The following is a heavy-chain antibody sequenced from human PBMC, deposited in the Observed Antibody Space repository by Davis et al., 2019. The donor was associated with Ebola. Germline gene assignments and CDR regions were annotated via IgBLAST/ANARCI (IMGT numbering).Heavy chain of an antibody. Sequence: AASVKVSCKASGGTFSSYAISWVRQAPGQGLEWMGGIIPIFGTANYAQKFQGRVTITPDESTSTAYMELSSLRSEDTAVYYGAGVIRGRYYYYYMDVWGKGTTVTVSS. CDR2: IIPIFGTA. CDR3: AGVIRGRYYYYYMDV. CDR1: GGTFSSYA. D-gene: IGHD3/OR15-3a*01. J-gene: IGHJ6*03. V-gene: IGHV1-69*13.